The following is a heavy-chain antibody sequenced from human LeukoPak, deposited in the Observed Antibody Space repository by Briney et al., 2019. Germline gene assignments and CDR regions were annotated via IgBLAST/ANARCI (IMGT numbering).Heavy chain of an antibody. J-gene: IGHJ4*02. CDR2: IKQDGSEK. D-gene: IGHD3-10*01. V-gene: IGHV3-7*03. Sequence: LEWVANIKQDGSEKYYVDSVKGRFTISRDNAKNSLYLQMNSLRAEDTAVYYCARDPRWFGEFDYWGQGTLVTVSS. CDR3: ARDPRWFGEFDY.